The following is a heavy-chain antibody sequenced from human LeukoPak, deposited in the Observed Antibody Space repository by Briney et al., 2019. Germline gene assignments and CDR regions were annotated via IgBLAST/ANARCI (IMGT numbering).Heavy chain of an antibody. Sequence: SETLSLTCTVSGGSISSSSYYWGWLRQPPGKGLEWVGSIYYSGSTYYNPSLKSRVTISVDTSKNQFSLKLSSVTAADTAVYYCARVGLPYYYGSGTPGWFDPWGQGTLVTVSS. CDR1: GGSISSSSYY. V-gene: IGHV4-39*01. CDR2: IYYSGST. CDR3: ARVGLPYYYGSGTPGWFDP. J-gene: IGHJ5*02. D-gene: IGHD3-10*01.